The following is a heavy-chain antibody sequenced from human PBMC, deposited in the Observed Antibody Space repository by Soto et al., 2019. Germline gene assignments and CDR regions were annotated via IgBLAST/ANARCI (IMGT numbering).Heavy chain of an antibody. CDR3: ARDQVGSGNYDY. V-gene: IGHV3-30-3*01. J-gene: IGHJ4*02. CDR2: VSSVGSSK. D-gene: IGHD1-26*01. Sequence: QVQLVESGGGVVQPGRSLRLSCAASGFTFNSYAMHWVRQAPGKGLEWVAVVSSVGSSKYYADSVKGRFTISRDNSKHTLSLEMNSLRAEDTALYYCARDQVGSGNYDYWGQGTLVTVSS. CDR1: GFTFNSYA.